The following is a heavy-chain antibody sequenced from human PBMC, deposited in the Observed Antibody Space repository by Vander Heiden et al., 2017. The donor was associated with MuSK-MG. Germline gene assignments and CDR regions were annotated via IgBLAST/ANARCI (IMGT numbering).Heavy chain of an antibody. D-gene: IGHD2-15*01. CDR3: ARLYCSGGSCYSGYGMDV. J-gene: IGHJ6*02. V-gene: IGHV4-39*01. CDR2: IYYSGST. CDR1: GGSISSSSYY. Sequence: QLQLQESGPGLVKPSETLSLTCTVSGGSISSSSYYWGWIRQPPGEGLEWIGSIYYSGSTYYNPSLKSRVTISVDTSKNQFSLKLSSVTAADTAVYYCARLYCSGGSCYSGYGMDVWGQGTTVTVSS.